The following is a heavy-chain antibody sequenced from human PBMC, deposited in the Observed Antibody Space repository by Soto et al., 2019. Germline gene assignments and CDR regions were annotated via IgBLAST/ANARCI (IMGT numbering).Heavy chain of an antibody. Sequence: QVQLQESGPGLVKPSQTLSLTCTVSGGSISSGGYYWSWIRQHPGKGREWIGYICYSGSTYYNPSLKSRVTISVDTSKNQFSLKLSSVTAADTAVYYCARGTKFGYPRDYWGQGTLVTVSS. CDR2: ICYSGST. CDR1: GGSISSGGYY. D-gene: IGHD1-1*01. CDR3: ARGTKFGYPRDY. V-gene: IGHV4-31*03. J-gene: IGHJ4*02.